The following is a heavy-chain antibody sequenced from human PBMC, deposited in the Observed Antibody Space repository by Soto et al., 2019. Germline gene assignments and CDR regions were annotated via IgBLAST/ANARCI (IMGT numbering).Heavy chain of an antibody. V-gene: IGHV5-51*01. D-gene: IGHD5-12*01. CDR1: GYSFTSYW. J-gene: IGHJ6*02. Sequence: PGESLKISWKGSGYSFTSYWIGWVRQMPGKGLEWMGIIYPGDSDTRYSPSFQGQVTLSADKSISTAYLQWSSLKASDTAMYYCARSSPVEMATTTDIFPNVMDVWGQGTTVTVSS. CDR3: ARSSPVEMATTTDIFPNVMDV. CDR2: IYPGDSDT.